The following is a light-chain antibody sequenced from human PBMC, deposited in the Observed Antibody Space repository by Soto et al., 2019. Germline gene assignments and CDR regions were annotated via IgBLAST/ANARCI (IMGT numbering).Light chain of an antibody. Sequence: QSALTQPPSTSGTPGQRVTISCSGSSSNIGSNTVSWCQQRPGTAPKPLIYNNNQRPSGVPDLFSGSKSGTSASLAISGLQSEDEADYYCAAWDDSLIGYVFGTGTKVTVL. V-gene: IGLV1-44*01. CDR1: SSNIGSNT. J-gene: IGLJ1*01. CDR2: NNN. CDR3: AAWDDSLIGYV.